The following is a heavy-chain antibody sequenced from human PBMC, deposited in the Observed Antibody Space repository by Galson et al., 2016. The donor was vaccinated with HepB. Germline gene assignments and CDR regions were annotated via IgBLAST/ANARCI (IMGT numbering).Heavy chain of an antibody. CDR3: ARFPSYCGGVSCSYDGDDY. CDR2: IYYSGST. Sequence: SETLSLTCTVSGGSINNYYWSWIRQLPGKGLEWIGYIYYSGSTNYNPSLKRRVTMSVDTSKNQFSLKLSSVTAADTAVYYCARFPSYCGGVSCSYDGDDYWGQGTLVTVSS. V-gene: IGHV4-59*01. D-gene: IGHD2-15*01. CDR1: GGSINNYY. J-gene: IGHJ4*02.